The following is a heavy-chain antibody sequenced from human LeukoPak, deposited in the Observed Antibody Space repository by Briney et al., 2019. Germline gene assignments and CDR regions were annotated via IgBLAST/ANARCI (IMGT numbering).Heavy chain of an antibody. CDR2: MFYSGST. D-gene: IGHD6-13*01. Sequence: SETLSLTCTVSGGSISSSSYYWGWIRQPPGMELEWIGSMFYSGSTCYNPSLKSRVIISADTSKNQFSLNLSSVTAADTAVYYCARLGRSIAAADYWGQGTLVTVSS. CDR3: ARLGRSIAAADY. CDR1: GGSISSSSYY. V-gene: IGHV4-39*01. J-gene: IGHJ4*02.